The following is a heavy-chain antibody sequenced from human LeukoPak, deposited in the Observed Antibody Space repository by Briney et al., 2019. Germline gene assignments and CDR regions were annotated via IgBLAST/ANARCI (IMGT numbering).Heavy chain of an antibody. V-gene: IGHV3-66*01. CDR2: IYTGGST. CDR1: GFIVSSNY. J-gene: IGHJ4*02. Sequence: GGSLRLSCAASGFIVSSNYISWVRQATGKGLEWVSVIYTGGSTYYADSVKGRFTISRDNSKNTLYLQMNSLRAEDTAVYDCARVRSGEYFDYWGQGTLVTVSS. D-gene: IGHD6-25*01. CDR3: ARVRSGEYFDY.